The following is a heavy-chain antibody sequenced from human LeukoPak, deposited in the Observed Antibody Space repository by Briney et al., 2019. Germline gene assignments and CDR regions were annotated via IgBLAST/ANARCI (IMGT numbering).Heavy chain of an antibody. D-gene: IGHD1-26*01. V-gene: IGHV1-18*01. CDR2: VCACSGNT. CDR1: GDTFTSYG. Sequence: GASVQSSCKASGDTFTSYGIIWLRQAPGQGLEWMGSVCACSGNTTYAQKFQGRVTMTSDTSTSTAHMELSSLRSDDTAVYYCARDGASAYFDYWGQGTLVTVSS. J-gene: IGHJ4*02. CDR3: ARDGASAYFDY.